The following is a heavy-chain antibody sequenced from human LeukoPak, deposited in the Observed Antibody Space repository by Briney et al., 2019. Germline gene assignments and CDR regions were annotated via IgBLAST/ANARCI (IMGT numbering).Heavy chain of an antibody. J-gene: IGHJ4*02. V-gene: IGHV3-30*02. D-gene: IGHD2/OR15-2a*01. CDR2: IRYDGSNK. CDR3: ARGYVYAFDY. CDR1: GFTFSSYG. Sequence: GGSLRLSCAASGFTFSSYGMHWVRRAPGKGLEWVAFIRYDGSNKYYADSVKGRFTISRDNSKNRLYLQMNTLTAEDTAVYFCARGYVYAFDYWGQGTLVTVSS.